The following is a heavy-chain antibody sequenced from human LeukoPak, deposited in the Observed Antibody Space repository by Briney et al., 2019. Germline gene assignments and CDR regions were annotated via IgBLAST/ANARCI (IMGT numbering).Heavy chain of an antibody. CDR1: GGSMTSDDYY. V-gene: IGHV4-30-4*01. J-gene: IGHJ4*02. Sequence: SESLSLTCTVSGGSMTSDDYYWSWIRQPPGKGLEWIGYIYHNGGTYYNPSLKSRVTISVDTSKNQFSLKLTSVTAADPALYYCAGGPSRAFVVVTALGFDYGARGTVVTVPS. CDR3: AGGPSRAFVVVTALGFDY. CDR2: IYHNGGT. D-gene: IGHD2-21*02.